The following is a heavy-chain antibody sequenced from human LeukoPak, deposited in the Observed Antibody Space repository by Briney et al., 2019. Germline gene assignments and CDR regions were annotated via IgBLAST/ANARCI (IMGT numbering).Heavy chain of an antibody. CDR2: INHSEST. CDR3: ARPWGDYYDSSGYYFDY. D-gene: IGHD3-22*01. V-gene: IGHV4-34*01. CDR1: GGSFSNYH. J-gene: IGHJ4*02. Sequence: SETLSLTCAVSGGSFSNYHWSWIRQPPGKGLEWLGEINHSESTNYNPSLKSRVTISLDTSKNQFSLKLSSVTAADTAVYYCARPWGDYYDSSGYYFDYWGQGTLVTVSS.